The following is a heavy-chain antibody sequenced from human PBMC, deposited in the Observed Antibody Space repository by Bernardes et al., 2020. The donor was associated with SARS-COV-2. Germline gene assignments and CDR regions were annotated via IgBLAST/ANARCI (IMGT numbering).Heavy chain of an antibody. D-gene: IGHD5-12*01. CDR2: INPNSGGT. CDR1: GYTFTGYY. V-gene: IGHV1-2*02. J-gene: IGHJ4*02. CDR3: ARETRDGYNFPYFDY. Sequence: ASVKVSCKASGYTFTGYYMHWVRQAPGQGLEWMGWINPNSGGTNYPQKFHGRVTMTRDTSISTAYMELSRLRSDDTAVYYCARETRDGYNFPYFDYWGQGTLVTVSS.